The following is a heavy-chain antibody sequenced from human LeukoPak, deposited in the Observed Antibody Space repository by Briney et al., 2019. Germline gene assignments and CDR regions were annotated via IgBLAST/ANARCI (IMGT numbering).Heavy chain of an antibody. CDR2: ISGSGGST. D-gene: IGHD5-12*01. CDR3: ARSIGSGYDPRNFDY. Sequence: GGSLRLSCAASGFTFSSYAMSWVRQAPGKGLEWVSAISGSGGSTYYADSVKGRFTISRDNSKNTLYLQMNSLRAEDTAVYYCARSIGSGYDPRNFDYWGQGTLVTVSS. V-gene: IGHV3-23*01. J-gene: IGHJ4*02. CDR1: GFTFSSYA.